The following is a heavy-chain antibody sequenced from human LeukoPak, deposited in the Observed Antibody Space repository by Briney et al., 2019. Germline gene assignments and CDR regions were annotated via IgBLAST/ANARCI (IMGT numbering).Heavy chain of an antibody. CDR2: IYYSGST. CDR3: ARLPDYDILTGYRYAFDI. J-gene: IGHJ3*02. CDR1: GGSISSYY. D-gene: IGHD3-9*01. Sequence: PSETLSLTCTVSGGSISSYYWSWIRQPPGKGLEWIGYIYYSGSTNYNPSLKSRVTISVDTSKNQFSLKLSSVTAADTAVYYCARLPDYDILTGYRYAFDIWGQGTMVTVSS. V-gene: IGHV4-59*01.